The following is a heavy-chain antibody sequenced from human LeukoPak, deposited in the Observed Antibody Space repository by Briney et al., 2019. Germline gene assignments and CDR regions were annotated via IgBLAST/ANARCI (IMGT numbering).Heavy chain of an antibody. CDR2: IYYSGST. J-gene: IGHJ3*02. V-gene: IGHV4-59*01. CDR1: GGSISSYY. Sequence: SETLSLTCTVSGGSISSYYWSWIRQPPGKGLEWIGYIYYSGSTNYNPSLKSRVTISVDTSKNQFSLKLSSVTAADTAVYYCARVMTTVTRSAFDIWGQGTMVTVSS. CDR3: ARVMTTVTRSAFDI. D-gene: IGHD4-17*01.